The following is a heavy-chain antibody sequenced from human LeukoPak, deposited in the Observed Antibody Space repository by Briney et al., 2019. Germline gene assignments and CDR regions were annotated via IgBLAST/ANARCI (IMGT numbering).Heavy chain of an antibody. CDR2: MNPNSGNI. Sequence: RASAKVSCKAPGYTFTSYDINWVRQATGQGLEWMGWMNPNSGNIGYAQKFQGRVTITRNTSISTAYMELSSLRSEDTAVYYCARRVAGIDYWGQGTLVTVSS. CDR3: ARRVAGIDY. D-gene: IGHD6-19*01. CDR1: GYTFTSYD. V-gene: IGHV1-8*03. J-gene: IGHJ4*02.